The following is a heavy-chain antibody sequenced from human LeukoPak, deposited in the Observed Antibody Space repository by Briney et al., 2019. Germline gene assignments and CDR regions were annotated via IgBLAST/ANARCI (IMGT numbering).Heavy chain of an antibody. CDR3: ARVISSAWRQNDL. J-gene: IGHJ5*02. Sequence: SGTLSLTCAVSGGSISSYQWWSWVRQTPEKGLEWIGEIHLSGITHYNPSLKSRVTMSIDKSKNQFSLNLNSVTAADTAVYYCARVISSAWRQNDLWGQGTLVTVSS. D-gene: IGHD3-22*01. CDR1: GGSISSYQW. V-gene: IGHV4-4*02. CDR2: IHLSGIT.